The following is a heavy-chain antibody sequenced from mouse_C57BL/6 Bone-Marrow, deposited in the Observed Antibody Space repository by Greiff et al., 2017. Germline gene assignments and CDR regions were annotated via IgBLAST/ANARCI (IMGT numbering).Heavy chain of an antibody. J-gene: IGHJ1*03. CDR3: TTDYGSLYWYFDV. Sequence: EVQGVESGAELVRPGASVKLSCTASGFNIKDDYMHWVKQRPEQGLEWIGWIDPENGDTEYDSKFQGKATITADTSSNTAYLQLSSLTSEDTAVYYCTTDYGSLYWYFDVWGTGTTVTVSS. V-gene: IGHV14-4*01. CDR2: IDPENGDT. CDR1: GFNIKDDY. D-gene: IGHD1-1*01.